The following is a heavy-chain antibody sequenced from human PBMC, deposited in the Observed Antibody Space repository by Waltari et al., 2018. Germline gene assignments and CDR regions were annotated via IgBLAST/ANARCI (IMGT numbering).Heavy chain of an antibody. CDR2: IQRSGRT. J-gene: IGHJ4*02. D-gene: IGHD2-15*01. Sequence: QMQLQESGPGLVKPSGTLSLTCTVSGDSMSSSDWWSWVRQTPETGLEWIGQIQRSGRTHYKPSFESRVTISIDTSKNQFSLKVTSTTAADTAVYYCARDRGRGIYLDSWGRGTLVTVSP. V-gene: IGHV4-4*02. CDR1: GDSMSSSDW. CDR3: ARDRGRGIYLDS.